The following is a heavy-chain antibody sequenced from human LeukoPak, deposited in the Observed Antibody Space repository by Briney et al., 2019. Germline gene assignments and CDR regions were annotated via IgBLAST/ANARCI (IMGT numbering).Heavy chain of an antibody. J-gene: IGHJ2*01. D-gene: IGHD6-13*01. Sequence: SETLSLTCTVSGGFINRYYWNWIRQPPGKGLEWIGYIYYSGSTNYNPSLKSRVTISVDTSKNQFSLKLSSVTAADTAVYYCARASYSSSWISPQYFDPWGRGTWSLSP. CDR2: IYYSGST. V-gene: IGHV4-59*01. CDR1: GGFINRYY. CDR3: ARASYSSSWISPQYFDP.